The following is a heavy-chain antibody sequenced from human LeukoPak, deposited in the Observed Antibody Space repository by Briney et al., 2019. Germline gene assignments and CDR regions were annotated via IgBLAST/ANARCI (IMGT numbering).Heavy chain of an antibody. Sequence: SETLSLTCTVSGGSISSYYWSWIRQRPGKGQEWIGYISCSGSTKYNPSLKSRVTISIDTSKKQFSLNLSSVTAADTAVYYCARHRQYDADVFDIWGQGTMVTVSS. CDR2: ISCSGST. J-gene: IGHJ3*02. D-gene: IGHD2-8*01. V-gene: IGHV4-59*08. CDR3: ARHRQYDADVFDI. CDR1: GGSISSYY.